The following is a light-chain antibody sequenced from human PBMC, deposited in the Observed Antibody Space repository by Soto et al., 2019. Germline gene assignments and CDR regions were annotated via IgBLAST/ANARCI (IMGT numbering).Light chain of an antibody. CDR1: QSVSSSY. J-gene: IGKJ5*01. V-gene: IGKV3-20*01. CDR2: GAF. CDR3: QQYGSSPPIT. Sequence: EIVLTQPTGTLSLSPGERATLSCRASQSVSSSYLTWYQQKPGQAPRLLIYGAFSRATGIPDRFSGSGSGTDFTLTISRLEPEYFAVYYYQQYGSSPPITFGHGTRLEIK.